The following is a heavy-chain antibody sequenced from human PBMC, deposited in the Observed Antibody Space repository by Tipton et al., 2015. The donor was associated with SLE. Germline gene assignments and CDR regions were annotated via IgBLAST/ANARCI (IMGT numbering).Heavy chain of an antibody. CDR3: ARHQPWGYFDY. Sequence: TLSLTCSVSGGSISTYFWSWIRQPPGKGLEWIGYIYYSGSTNYNPSLKSRVTISVDTSKNQFSPKLSSVTAADTAVYYCARHQPWGYFDYWGQGTLVTVSS. CDR2: IYYSGST. J-gene: IGHJ4*02. V-gene: IGHV4-59*08. CDR1: GGSISTYF. D-gene: IGHD3-16*01.